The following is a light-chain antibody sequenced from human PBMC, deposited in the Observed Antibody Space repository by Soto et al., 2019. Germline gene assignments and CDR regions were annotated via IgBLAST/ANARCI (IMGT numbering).Light chain of an antibody. J-gene: IGKJ1*01. CDR3: QQCSFSPRT. CDR1: QSVSSSY. Sequence: EIVLTQSPGTLSLSPGERATLSCRASQSVSSSYLAWYQQKPGQAPRLLIYDASNRATGIPARFSGSGSGTDFTLTISRLEPEDSAVYYCQQCSFSPRTFGQGTKVDIK. CDR2: DAS. V-gene: IGKV3-20*01.